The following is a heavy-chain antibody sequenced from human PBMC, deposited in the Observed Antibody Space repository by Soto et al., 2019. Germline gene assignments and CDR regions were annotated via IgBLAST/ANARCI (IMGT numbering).Heavy chain of an antibody. J-gene: IGHJ4*02. CDR2: ITASGNSR. Sequence: VGSLRLSCAASGFTFINYAMSWVRQAPGKGLEWVSGITASGNSRYYADSVKDRFTVSRDNSRNTLFLQMDSLGVDDACTYYRANGYAVAVFYFESWGQGAVVTVSS. CDR1: GFTFINYA. D-gene: IGHD6-19*01. CDR3: ANGYAVAVFYFES. V-gene: IGHV3-23*05.